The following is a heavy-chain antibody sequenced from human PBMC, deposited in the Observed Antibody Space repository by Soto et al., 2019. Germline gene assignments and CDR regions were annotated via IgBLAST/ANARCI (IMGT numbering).Heavy chain of an antibody. D-gene: IGHD1-20*01. CDR3: ARLTLWITGSLYYYYGMDV. CDR2: IYYSGST. V-gene: IGHV4-61*01. Sequence: QVQLQESGPGLVKPSETLSLTCTVSGGSVSSGSYYWSWIRQPPGKGLEWIGYIYYSGSTNYNPSLKSRVTISVDTSKNQFSLKLSSVTAADTAVYYCARLTLWITGSLYYYYGMDVWGQGTTVTVSS. J-gene: IGHJ6*02. CDR1: GGSVSSGSYY.